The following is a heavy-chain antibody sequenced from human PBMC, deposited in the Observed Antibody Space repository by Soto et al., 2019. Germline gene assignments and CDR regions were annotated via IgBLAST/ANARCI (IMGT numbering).Heavy chain of an antibody. Sequence: QVQLVQSGAEVKKPGASVEVSCKASGYNFTTYYIHWVRHAPGQGLEWMGVINPGGVSSKYSQKFQYSATMTSGSSTSTVYMDLSRLRSEDTAVYFCARGGNGDNVGDWYFDLLGRSTQVTVSP. CDR3: ARGGNGDNVGDWYFDL. V-gene: IGHV1-46*01. J-gene: IGHJ2*01. CDR1: GYNFTTYY. CDR2: INPGGVSS. D-gene: IGHD4-17*01.